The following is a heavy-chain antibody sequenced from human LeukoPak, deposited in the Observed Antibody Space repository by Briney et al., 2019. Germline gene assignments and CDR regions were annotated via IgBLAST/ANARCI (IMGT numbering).Heavy chain of an antibody. J-gene: IGHJ4*02. Sequence: ASVKVSCKASGYTFTSYDINWVRQATGQGLEWMGWTNPNSGNTGYAQKFQGRVTMTRNTSISTAYMELSSLRSEDTAVYYCARGHGVWYYFDSSGSVFDYWGQGALVTVSS. CDR3: ARGHGVWYYFDSSGSVFDY. V-gene: IGHV1-8*01. D-gene: IGHD3-22*01. CDR1: GYTFTSYD. CDR2: TNPNSGNT.